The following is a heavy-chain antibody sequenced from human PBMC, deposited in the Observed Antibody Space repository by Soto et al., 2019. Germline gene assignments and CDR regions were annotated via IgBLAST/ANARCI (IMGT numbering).Heavy chain of an antibody. V-gene: IGHV3-48*03. D-gene: IGHD5-18*01. J-gene: IGHJ5*02. CDR2: ISSSGSTI. Sequence: EVQLVESGGGLVQPGGSLRLSCAASGFTFSSYEMNWVRQAPGKGLEWVSYISSSGSTIYYADSVKGRFTISRDNAKNSLYLQMNSLRAEDTAVYYCAREVGDTATNWFDPWGRGTLVTVSS. CDR3: AREVGDTATNWFDP. CDR1: GFTFSSYE.